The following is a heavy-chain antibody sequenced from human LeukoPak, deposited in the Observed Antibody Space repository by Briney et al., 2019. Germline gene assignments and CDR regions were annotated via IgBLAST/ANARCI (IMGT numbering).Heavy chain of an antibody. CDR1: GGTFSSYA. V-gene: IGHV1-69*13. CDR2: IIPIFGTA. D-gene: IGHD5-12*01. CDR3: ARSDPGGWLPFDY. J-gene: IGHJ4*02. Sequence: SVKVSCKASGGTFSSYAISWVRQAPGPGLEWMGGIIPIFGTANYAQKFQGRVTITADESTSTAYMELSSLTSEDTAVYYCARSDPGGWLPFDYWGRRTLVTVSS.